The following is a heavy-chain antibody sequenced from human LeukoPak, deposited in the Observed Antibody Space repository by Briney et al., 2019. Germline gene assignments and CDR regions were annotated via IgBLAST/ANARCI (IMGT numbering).Heavy chain of an antibody. Sequence: GGSLILSCAASGFTASSNYMSWVRQAPGKGLEWVSVIYSGGSTYYADSVKGRFTISRDNSKNTLYLQMNSLRAEDTAVYYCARGGNYYDSSGPLPFDCWGQGTLVTVSS. J-gene: IGHJ4*02. CDR3: ARGGNYYDSSGPLPFDC. V-gene: IGHV3-66*01. CDR2: IYSGGST. CDR1: GFTASSNY. D-gene: IGHD3-22*01.